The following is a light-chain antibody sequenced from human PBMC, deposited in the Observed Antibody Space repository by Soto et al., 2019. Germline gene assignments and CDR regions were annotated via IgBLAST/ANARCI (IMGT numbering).Light chain of an antibody. CDR2: EVN. J-gene: IGLJ1*01. V-gene: IGLV2-23*02. CDR3: CSYAGIRV. Sequence: QSVLTQXXXVSASPGQSIXIXXXXXYSHVGAFNLVSLYQQYPGKAPRLIIYEVNKRPSGISNRFSGSKSGNTASLTISGLQAEDEADYYCCSYAGIRVFGT. CDR1: YSHVGAFNL.